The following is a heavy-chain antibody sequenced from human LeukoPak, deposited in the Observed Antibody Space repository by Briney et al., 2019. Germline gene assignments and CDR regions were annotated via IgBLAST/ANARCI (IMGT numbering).Heavy chain of an antibody. D-gene: IGHD6-13*01. J-gene: IGHJ4*02. CDR1: GFPFCGYW. CDR2: INQVGSEK. Sequence: WGSLTLSCAASGFPFCGYWMKWVRQAPGKELKWVTSINQVGSEKYYVDSVKGRFTISRDNAKTSLYLQMNSLRAEDTAVYYCTRDGVAAGLYFDCWGQGTLVTVSS. CDR3: TRDGVAAGLYFDC. V-gene: IGHV3-7*03.